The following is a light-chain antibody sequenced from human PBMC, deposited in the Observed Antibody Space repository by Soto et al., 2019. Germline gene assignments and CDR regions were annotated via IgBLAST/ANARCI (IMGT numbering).Light chain of an antibody. V-gene: IGLV2-14*01. CDR2: EVT. CDR1: SHDVGGYNY. J-gene: IGLJ1*01. Sequence: QSALTQPASVSGSPGQSITISCTGTSHDVGGYNYVSWYQQHPGEAPKLIIYEVTYRPSGVSIRFSGSKSGNTASLTISGLQAEDEADYYCCSYTTSSTRVFGTGTKLTVL. CDR3: CSYTTSSTRV.